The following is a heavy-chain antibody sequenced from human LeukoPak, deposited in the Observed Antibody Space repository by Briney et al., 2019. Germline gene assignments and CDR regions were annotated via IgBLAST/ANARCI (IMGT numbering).Heavy chain of an antibody. CDR1: GFIFSDYY. CDR2: ISASGSTT. J-gene: IGHJ3*02. V-gene: IGHV3-11*01. Sequence: GGSLRLSCEASGFIFSDYYLNWIRQAPGKGLGWVSFISASGSTTHDADSVGGRFTISRDNAKNSLYLQMNSLRAEDTAVYYCAREEMATNAFDMWGQGTMVIVSS. D-gene: IGHD5-24*01. CDR3: AREEMATNAFDM.